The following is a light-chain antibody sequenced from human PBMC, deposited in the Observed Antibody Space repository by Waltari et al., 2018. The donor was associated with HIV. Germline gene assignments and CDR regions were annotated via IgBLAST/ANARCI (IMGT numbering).Light chain of an antibody. CDR3: SSYAPTNNFYVL. J-gene: IGLJ2*01. V-gene: IGLV2-8*01. Sequence: QSALTQPPSASGSPGQSVTISCTGPSSDIGGYNYVSWYQQHPGQAPKLIMIEVTKRPSGVPDRFAGSKSGNTASLTVSGLQAEDEAHYYCSSYAPTNNFYVLFGGGTALTVL. CDR1: SSDIGGYNY. CDR2: EVT.